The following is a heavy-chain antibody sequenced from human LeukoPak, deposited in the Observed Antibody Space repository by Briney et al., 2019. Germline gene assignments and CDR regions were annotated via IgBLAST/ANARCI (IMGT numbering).Heavy chain of an antibody. D-gene: IGHD6-19*01. CDR1: GFTFSSYA. CDR3: AKGSKAVLFTRDHYMDV. Sequence: GGSLRLSCAASGFTFSSYAMNWVRQAPGKGLEWISSISGSGDNTYYADSVKGRFTISRDNSKNSLYLHMNSLRAEDTAVYFCAKGSKAVLFTRDHYMDVWGKGTTVTISS. J-gene: IGHJ6*03. CDR2: ISGSGDNT. V-gene: IGHV3-23*01.